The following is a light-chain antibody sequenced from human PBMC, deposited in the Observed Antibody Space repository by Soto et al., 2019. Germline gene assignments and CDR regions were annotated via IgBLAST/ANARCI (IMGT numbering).Light chain of an antibody. CDR3: QQYDNSPMFT. Sequence: DIQMTQSPSSLSASVGDSVTITCQASQDIYDYLNWYQHKPGKAPRLLIYAASNLETGVPPRFSGSGSGTDFTFTINSLQPEDIATYYCQQYDNSPMFTFGRGTKVEI. CDR2: AAS. CDR1: QDIYDY. V-gene: IGKV1-33*01. J-gene: IGKJ2*01.